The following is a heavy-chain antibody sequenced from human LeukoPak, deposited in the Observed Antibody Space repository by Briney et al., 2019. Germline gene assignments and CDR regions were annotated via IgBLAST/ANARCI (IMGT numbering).Heavy chain of an antibody. CDR3: VRGGVGVTGLDY. Sequence: GGSLRLSCTASGFTFSSSGMHWVRQAPGKGLEWVTLISYEGTNKFYADSVRGRFTISRDNSKNTVYLQMNSLRAEDTAVYYCVRGGVGVTGLDYWGQGTLVTVSS. J-gene: IGHJ4*02. V-gene: IGHV3-30*03. CDR2: ISYEGTNK. CDR1: GFTFSSSG. D-gene: IGHD1-26*01.